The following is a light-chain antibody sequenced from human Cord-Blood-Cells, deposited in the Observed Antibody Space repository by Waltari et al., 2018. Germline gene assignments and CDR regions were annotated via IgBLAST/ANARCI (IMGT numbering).Light chain of an antibody. CDR1: RSAVGGYNY. CDR2: DVS. V-gene: IGLV2-11*01. J-gene: IGLJ1*01. CDR3: CSYAGSPYV. Sequence: QSALTQPRSVSGSPGQSVTISCTGTRSAVGGYNYVSWYQQHPGKAPKLMIYDVSKRPSGVPDRFSGSKSGNTASLTISGLQAEDEADYYCCSYAGSPYVFGTGTKVTVL.